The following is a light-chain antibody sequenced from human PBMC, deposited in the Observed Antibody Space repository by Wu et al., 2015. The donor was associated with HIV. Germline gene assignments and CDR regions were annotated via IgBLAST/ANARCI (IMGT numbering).Light chain of an antibody. CDR2: GVF. CDR1: QSVTNNY. V-gene: IGKV3-20*01. CDR3: QQYDNSRVT. Sequence: EIVLTQSPGTLSLSPGERATFSCRASQSVTNNYLSWYQQKPGQPPRLLIYGVFSRATGIPDRFSGSGSGTDFTLTISRLEPEDFAVYYCQQYDNSRVTFGQGTKVEIK. J-gene: IGKJ1*01.